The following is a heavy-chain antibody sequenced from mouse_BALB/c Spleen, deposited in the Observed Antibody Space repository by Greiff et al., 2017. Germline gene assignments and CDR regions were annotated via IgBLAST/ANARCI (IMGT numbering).Heavy chain of an antibody. CDR1: GFTFTDYY. CDR3: ARDTYWYFDV. Sequence: EVQGVESGGGLVQPGGSLRLSCATSGFTFTDYYMSWVRQPPGKALEWFGFIRNKANGYTTEYSASVKGRFTISRDNSQSILYLQMNTLRAEDSATYYCARDTYWYFDVWGAGTTVTVSS. V-gene: IGHV7-3*02. J-gene: IGHJ1*01. CDR2: IRNKANGYTT.